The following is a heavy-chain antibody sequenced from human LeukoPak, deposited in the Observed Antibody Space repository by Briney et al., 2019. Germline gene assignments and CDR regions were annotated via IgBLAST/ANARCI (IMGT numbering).Heavy chain of an antibody. CDR3: ARGGNRRGFDY. CDR1: GVSIIEVGYY. Sequence: SETLSLTCAVSGVSIIEVGYYWSWLRHRPGKGLEWIVYTYGSGAPSSHAELQSPVAISVDTSDNQFSMKLRSLTATDTAVYYFARGGNRRGFDYWGQGTLVTASS. J-gene: IGHJ4*02. D-gene: IGHD3-16*01. V-gene: IGHV4-31*11. CDR2: TYGSGAP.